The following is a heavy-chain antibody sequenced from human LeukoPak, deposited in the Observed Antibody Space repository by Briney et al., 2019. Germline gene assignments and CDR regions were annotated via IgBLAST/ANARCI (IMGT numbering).Heavy chain of an antibody. Sequence: GGSLRLSCAASGFTFSSYAMSWVRQAPGKGLEWVSFISSSSSPIYYADSVKGRFTISRDNAKNSVYLQMNSLRDEDTAVYYCARGGLEWLSYWGQGTLVTVSS. CDR3: ARGGLEWLSY. V-gene: IGHV3-48*02. CDR1: GFTFSSYA. CDR2: ISSSSSPI. J-gene: IGHJ4*02. D-gene: IGHD6-19*01.